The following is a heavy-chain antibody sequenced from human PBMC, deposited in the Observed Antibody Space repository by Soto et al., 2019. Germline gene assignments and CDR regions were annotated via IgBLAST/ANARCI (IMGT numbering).Heavy chain of an antibody. V-gene: IGHV3-23*01. D-gene: IGHD3-9*01. CDR2: ISGSGGST. CDR3: VRRSDYDILTGYTPRAPNFDY. CDR1: GFTFSSYA. Sequence: GGSLRLSCAASGFTFSSYAMSWVRQAPGKGLEWVSAISGSGGSTYYADSVKGRFTISRDKSKNTLYLQMNSLRAEDTAVYYCVRRSDYDILTGYTPRAPNFDYWGQGTLVTVSS. J-gene: IGHJ4*02.